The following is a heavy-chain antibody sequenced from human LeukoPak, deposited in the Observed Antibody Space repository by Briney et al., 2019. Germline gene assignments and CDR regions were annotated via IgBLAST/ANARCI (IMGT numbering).Heavy chain of an antibody. D-gene: IGHD5-18*01. CDR2: IYYSGST. CDR3: AQTSTGYSYGFDY. CDR1: GGSISSYY. V-gene: IGHV4-59*01. J-gene: IGHJ4*02. Sequence: SETLSLTCTASGGSISSYYWSWIRHHPRQELEWIGSIYYSGSTNYNPSLKSRATISVDTSKNQFSLKLSSVTAADTAVYYCAQTSTGYSYGFDYWGQGTLVTVSS.